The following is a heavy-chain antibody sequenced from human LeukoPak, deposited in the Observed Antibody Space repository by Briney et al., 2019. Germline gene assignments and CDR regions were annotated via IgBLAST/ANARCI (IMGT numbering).Heavy chain of an antibody. J-gene: IGHJ6*03. CDR1: GYSFTGHY. V-gene: IGHV1-2*02. Sequence: ASVKVSCKASGYSFTGHYMHWVRQAPGQGLEWMGWINPKSGGTNYAQKFQGRVTMTRDTSISTAYMDMSSLRSDDTAVYYCATGIHYYYYMDVWGKGTTVTVSS. CDR3: ATGIHYYYYMDV. CDR2: INPKSGGT.